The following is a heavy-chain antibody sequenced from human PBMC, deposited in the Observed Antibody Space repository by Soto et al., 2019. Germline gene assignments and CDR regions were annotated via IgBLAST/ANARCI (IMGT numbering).Heavy chain of an antibody. CDR1: GGSISSGGYY. J-gene: IGHJ4*02. CDR2: IYYSGST. V-gene: IGHV4-31*03. D-gene: IGHD3-22*01. CDR3: ASDSSGFYSFDY. Sequence: PSETLSLTCTVSGGSISSGGYYWSWIRQHPGKGLEWIGYIYYSGSTYYNPSLKSRVTISVDTSKNQFSLKLSSVTAADTAVYYCASDSSGFYSFDYWGQGTLVTVSS.